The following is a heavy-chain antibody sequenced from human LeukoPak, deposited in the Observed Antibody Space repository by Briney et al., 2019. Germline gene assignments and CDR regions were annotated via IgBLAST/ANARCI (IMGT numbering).Heavy chain of an antibody. D-gene: IGHD3-10*01. CDR1: GYTFTGYY. CDR3: ARAPPVRGVANWFDP. J-gene: IGHJ5*02. V-gene: IGHV1-2*02. CDR2: INPNSGGT. Sequence: GASVKVSCKASGYTFTGYYMHWVRQAPGQGLEWMGWINPNSGGTNYAQKFQGRVTMTRDTFISTAYMELSRLRSDDTAVYYCARAPPVRGVANWFDPWGQGTVVTVSS.